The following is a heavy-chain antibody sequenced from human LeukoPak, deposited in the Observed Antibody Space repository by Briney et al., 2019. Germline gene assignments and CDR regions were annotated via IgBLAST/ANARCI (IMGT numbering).Heavy chain of an antibody. CDR2: IGHDGSYT. CDR1: GFAFSVYG. Sequence: PGGSLRLSCAASGFAFSVYGRHWVRQAPGKGLEWVAVIGHDGSYTKYPDSVKGRFTISRDNSKNTLFLHMDSLRAEDTALYYCARDLEMGKHFDYWGQGTPVTVSS. V-gene: IGHV3-33*01. J-gene: IGHJ4*02. D-gene: IGHD5-24*01. CDR3: ARDLEMGKHFDY.